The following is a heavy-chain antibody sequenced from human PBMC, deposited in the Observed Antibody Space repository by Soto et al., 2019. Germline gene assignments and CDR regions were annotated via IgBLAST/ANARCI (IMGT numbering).Heavy chain of an antibody. CDR1: GGSFSGYY. CDR2: INHSGST. D-gene: IGHD1-26*01. V-gene: IGHV4-34*09. J-gene: IGHJ3*02. CDR3: ARASYYGPNDAFDI. Sequence: SETLSLTCAVYGGSFSGYYWSWIRQPPGKGLEWIGEINHSGSTNYNPSLKSRVTISVDTSKNQFSLKLSSVTAADTAVYYCARASYYGPNDAFDIWGQGAMVTVSS.